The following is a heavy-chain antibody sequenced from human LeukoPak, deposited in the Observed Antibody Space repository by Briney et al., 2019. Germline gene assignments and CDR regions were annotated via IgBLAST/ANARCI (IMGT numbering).Heavy chain of an antibody. CDR1: GFTFSSYS. CDR2: ISSSSSYI. Sequence: GGSLRLSCAASGFTFSSYSMNWVRQAPGKGLEWVSSISSSSSYIYYADSVKGRFTIYRDNAKNSLYLQMNSLRAEDTAVYYCARGGVYSYGQYYYYGMDVWGKGTTVTVSS. V-gene: IGHV3-21*01. CDR3: ARGGVYSYGQYYYYGMDV. D-gene: IGHD5-18*01. J-gene: IGHJ6*04.